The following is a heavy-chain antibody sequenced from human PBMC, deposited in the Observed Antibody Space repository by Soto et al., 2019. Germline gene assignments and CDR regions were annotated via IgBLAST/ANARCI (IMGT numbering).Heavy chain of an antibody. Sequence: QITVKESGPTLVKPTQTLTLTCTFSGFSLDTGGMGVGWIRQPPGKALEWLALIYWDDDKRYSPSLKNRLTITKDTSKNQVVLTMTSVDPLDTATYYCARRGPGCGFPFDIWGRGTMVTVSS. J-gene: IGHJ3*02. CDR3: ARRGPGCGFPFDI. CDR2: IYWDDDK. V-gene: IGHV2-5*02. D-gene: IGHD2-15*01. CDR1: GFSLDTGGMG.